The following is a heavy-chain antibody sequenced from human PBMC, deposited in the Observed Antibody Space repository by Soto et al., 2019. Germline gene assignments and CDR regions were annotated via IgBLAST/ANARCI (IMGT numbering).Heavy chain of an antibody. Sequence: QLQLQESGPGLVKPSETLSLTCTVSGGSISSSSYYWGWIRQPPGKGLEWIGSIYYSGSTYYNPSLKSRVTIYVDTSKNQFSLKLSSVTAADTAVYYCARRDDSITMVRGVIDYWGQGTLVTVSS. CDR3: ARRDDSITMVRGVIDY. J-gene: IGHJ4*02. V-gene: IGHV4-39*01. CDR1: GGSISSSSYY. CDR2: IYYSGST. D-gene: IGHD3-10*01.